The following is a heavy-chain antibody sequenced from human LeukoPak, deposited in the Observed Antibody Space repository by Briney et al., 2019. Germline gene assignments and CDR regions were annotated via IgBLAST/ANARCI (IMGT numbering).Heavy chain of an antibody. V-gene: IGHV4-38-2*02. Sequence: SVTLSLTCTVSGYSIISGFHWGWIRQPPGKGLEWIGSMYHGGSTYYNPSLKSRVTISVDTSKNQFSLKVSSVTAADTAVYYCARVRYSSGWIDYWGQGTLVTVSS. CDR3: ARVRYSSGWIDY. CDR2: MYHGGST. D-gene: IGHD6-19*01. J-gene: IGHJ4*02. CDR1: GYSIISGFH.